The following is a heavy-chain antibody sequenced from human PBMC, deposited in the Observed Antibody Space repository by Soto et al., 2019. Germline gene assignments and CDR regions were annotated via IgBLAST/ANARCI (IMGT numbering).Heavy chain of an antibody. J-gene: IGHJ4*02. CDR2: VSHDGNSQ. CDR1: GFTFSKFG. Sequence: QVQLVESGGGVVQPGTSLRLSCVASGFTFSKFGAQWVRQAPGKGLEWVAVVSHDGNSQSYADSVKGRFTTSRDNSKNTLYLQMNSLRPEDTAVYYCASVLDYWGQGALVTVSS. V-gene: IGHV3-30-3*01. CDR3: ASVLDY.